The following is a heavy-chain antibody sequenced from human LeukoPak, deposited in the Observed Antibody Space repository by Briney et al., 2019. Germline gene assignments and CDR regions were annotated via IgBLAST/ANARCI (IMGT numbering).Heavy chain of an antibody. Sequence: ASVTVSFTSSAYTFTYSSIRWVRQAPGVGLQWMGWICPHNGDTKYAEDFQDRVTMTSDTSINTDYRELTDLTPDDTAVYYCVRSPIGASAYWGRGTLVTVSS. D-gene: IGHD3-10*01. CDR3: VRSPIGASAY. CDR2: ICPHNGDT. CDR1: AYTFTYSS. J-gene: IGHJ4*02. V-gene: IGHV1-2*02.